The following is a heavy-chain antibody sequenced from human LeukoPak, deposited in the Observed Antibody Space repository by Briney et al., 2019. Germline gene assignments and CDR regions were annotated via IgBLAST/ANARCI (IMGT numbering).Heavy chain of an antibody. CDR1: GFTFSSYS. J-gene: IGHJ5*02. V-gene: IGHV3-48*02. CDR3: AREIPEYYYGSGSYYLYNWFDP. D-gene: IGHD3-10*01. CDR2: ISSSSSTI. Sequence: GGSLRLSCAASGFTFSSYSMNWVRQAPGKGLEWVSYISSSSSTIYYADSVKGRFTISRDNAKNSLYLQMNSLRDEDTAVYYCAREIPEYYYGSGSYYLYNWFDPWGQGTLVTVSS.